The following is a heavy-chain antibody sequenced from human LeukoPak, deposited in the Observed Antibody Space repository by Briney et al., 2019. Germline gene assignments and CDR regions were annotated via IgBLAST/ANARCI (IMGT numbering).Heavy chain of an antibody. V-gene: IGHV4-59*08. D-gene: IGHD4-11*01. J-gene: IGHJ4*02. CDR1: SGSISSDY. CDR3: ARHVGVYSNFFDY. CDR2: IYYSGST. Sequence: ASETLSLTCTVSSGSISSDYWSWIRQPPGKGLEWIGYIYYSGSTNYNPSLKSGVTIPVDTSKNQFFLKLSSVTAADTAVYYCARHVGVYSNFFDYWGQGTLVTVSS.